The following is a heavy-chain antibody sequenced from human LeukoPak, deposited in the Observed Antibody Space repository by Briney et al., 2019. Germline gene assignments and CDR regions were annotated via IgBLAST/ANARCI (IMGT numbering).Heavy chain of an antibody. Sequence: GGSLRLSCAASGFTFSSYAMSGVRQAPGKGLEWVSGISGSGGSTYYADSVKGRFTISRDNSKNTLYLQMNSLRAEDTAVYYCAKLPRYVFVDCWFHPWGQGTLVSVSS. CDR2: ISGSGGST. CDR1: GFTFSSYA. J-gene: IGHJ5*02. V-gene: IGHV3-23*01. D-gene: IGHD2-21*01. CDR3: AKLPRYVFVDCWFHP.